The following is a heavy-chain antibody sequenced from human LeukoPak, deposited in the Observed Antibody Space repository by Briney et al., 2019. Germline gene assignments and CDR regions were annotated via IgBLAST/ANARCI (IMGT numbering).Heavy chain of an antibody. V-gene: IGHV3-21*04. CDR1: GFTFSSYS. J-gene: IGHJ1*01. D-gene: IGHD1-26*01. Sequence: PGGSLRLSCAASGFTFSSYSMNWVRQAPGKGLEWVSSISSSSSYIYYADSVKGRFTISRDNSKNTLYLQMNSLRAEDTAVYYCAKDGGVGATSEYFQHWGQGTLVTVSS. CDR2: ISSSSSYI. CDR3: AKDGGVGATSEYFQH.